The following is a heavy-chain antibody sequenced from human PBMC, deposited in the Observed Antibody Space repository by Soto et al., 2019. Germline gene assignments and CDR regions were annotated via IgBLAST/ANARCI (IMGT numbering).Heavy chain of an antibody. Sequence: VQLVQSGTEVKTPGSSVKVSCKSSGGTFSRYAFSWVRQAPAQGPEWMGGIIPMYGTPIYAQKFHGRVTIIADRATNTVYMEMSSLRSEDTAVYYCARGDGGLRDNWKYYYYALDVWGQGTPGTGAS. CDR3: ARGDGGLRDNWKYYYYALDV. D-gene: IGHD1-1*01. CDR2: IIPMYGTP. J-gene: IGHJ6*02. V-gene: IGHV1-69*12. CDR1: GGTFSRYA.